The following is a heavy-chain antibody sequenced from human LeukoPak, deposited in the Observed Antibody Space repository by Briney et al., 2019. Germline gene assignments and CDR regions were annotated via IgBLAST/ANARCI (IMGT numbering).Heavy chain of an antibody. V-gene: IGHV1-2*02. D-gene: IGHD1-26*01. J-gene: IGHJ3*02. CDR1: GYTFSGYY. CDR2: INPNSGGT. Sequence: ASVKVSCKTFGYTFSGYYMYWVRQAPGQGLEWMGWINPNSGGTNYAQKFQGRVTMTRDTSISTAYMELSRLRSDDTAVYYCARDFIGSIRVFDIWGQGTMVTASS. CDR3: ARDFIGSIRVFDI.